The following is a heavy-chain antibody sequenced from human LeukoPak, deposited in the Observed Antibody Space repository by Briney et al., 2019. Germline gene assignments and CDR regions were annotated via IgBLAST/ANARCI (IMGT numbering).Heavy chain of an antibody. J-gene: IGHJ4*02. D-gene: IGHD6-25*01. CDR1: GGTFSSYA. V-gene: IGHV1-69*04. CDR3: ARLGEGAYSSGSSRPFDY. Sequence: ASVKVSCKASGGTFSSYAISWVRQAPGQGLEWMGRIIPILGIANYAQKFQGRVTITADKSTSTAYMELSSLRSEDTAVYYCARLGEGAYSSGSSRPFDYWGQGTLVTVSS. CDR2: IIPILGIA.